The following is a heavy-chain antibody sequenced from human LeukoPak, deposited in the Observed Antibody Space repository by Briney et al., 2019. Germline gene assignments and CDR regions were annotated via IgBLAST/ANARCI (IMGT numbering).Heavy chain of an antibody. CDR3: AIHYYDYVWGSYRYDY. CDR1: GFTVSSNY. J-gene: IGHJ4*02. D-gene: IGHD3-16*02. Sequence: GGSLRLSCAASGFTVSSNYMSWVRQAPGKGLEWVSVIYSGGSTYYADSVKGRFTISRDNAKNSLYLQMNSLRAEDTAVYYCAIHYYDYVWGSYRYDYWGQGTLVTVSS. V-gene: IGHV3-53*01. CDR2: IYSGGST.